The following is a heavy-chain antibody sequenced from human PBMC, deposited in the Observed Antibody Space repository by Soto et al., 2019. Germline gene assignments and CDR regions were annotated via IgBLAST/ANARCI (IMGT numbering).Heavy chain of an antibody. V-gene: IGHV3-30-3*01. CDR2: ISYDGSNK. CDR3: ARELSGYDSGSYYYYYYGMDV. D-gene: IGHD5-12*01. CDR1: GFTFSSYA. J-gene: IGHJ6*02. Sequence: QVQLVESGGGVVQPGRSLRLSCAASGFTFSSYAMHWVRQAPGKGLEWVAVISYDGSNKYYADSVKGRFTISRDNSKNPLYLQMNSLRAEDTAVYYCARELSGYDSGSYYYYYYGMDVWGQGTTVTVSS.